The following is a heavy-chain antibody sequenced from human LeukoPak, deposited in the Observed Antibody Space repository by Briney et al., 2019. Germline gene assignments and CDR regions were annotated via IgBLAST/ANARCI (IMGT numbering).Heavy chain of an antibody. CDR2: ISYSGST. CDR3: ARGGLSLDY. CDR1: GGSISTDY. J-gene: IGHJ4*02. D-gene: IGHD2-8*01. Sequence: PSETLSLTCTVSGGSISTDYWSWIRQPPGKGLEWIGYISYSGSTSYNPSLKSRVTISVDTSKNQFSLKLNSVTAADTAVYYCARGGLSLDYWGQGTLVTVSS. V-gene: IGHV4-59*01.